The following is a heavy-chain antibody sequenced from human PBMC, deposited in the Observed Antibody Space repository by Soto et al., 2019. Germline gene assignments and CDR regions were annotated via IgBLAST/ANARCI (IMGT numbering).Heavy chain of an antibody. CDR3: ARGLSTGDLFVYQGHYYVDY. V-gene: IGHV4-34*01. CDR2: INHSGST. D-gene: IGHD7-27*01. CDR1: GGSFSGYY. J-gene: IGHJ4*02. Sequence: SETLSLTCAVYGGSFSGYYWSWIRQPPGKGLEWIGEINHSGSTNYNPSLKSRVAISVDTSKNQFSLKLSSVTAADTAVYYCARGLSTGDLFVYQGHYYVDYWGQGTLVTVS.